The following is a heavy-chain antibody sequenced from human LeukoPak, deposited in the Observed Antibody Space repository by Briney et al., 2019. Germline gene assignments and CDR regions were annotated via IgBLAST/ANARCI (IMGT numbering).Heavy chain of an antibody. CDR3: ARGYCSGGSCYPRDY. CDR1: GYTLSSYD. Sequence: ASVKVSCKASGYTLSSYDINWLRQATGQGLEWMGWMNPNSGNTGYAQKFQGRVTMTRNTSISTAYMELSSLRSEDTAVYYCARGYCSGGSCYPRDYWGQGTLVTVSS. CDR2: MNPNSGNT. J-gene: IGHJ4*02. D-gene: IGHD2-15*01. V-gene: IGHV1-8*01.